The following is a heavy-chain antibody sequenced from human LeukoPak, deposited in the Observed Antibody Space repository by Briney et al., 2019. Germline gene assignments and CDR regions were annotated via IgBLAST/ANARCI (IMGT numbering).Heavy chain of an antibody. CDR3: VRRGNTGWIYFDC. CDR2: IYYSGST. V-gene: IGHV4-59*08. CDR1: GGSINSHY. Sequence: SETLSLTCTVSGGSINSHYWSWFRQSLGKGPAWIGDIYYSGSTKYNPSFKSRVSISVDTPTNALSLRLTSVLAADTAIYYCVRRGNTGWIYFDCWGEGILVTASS. J-gene: IGHJ4*02. D-gene: IGHD6-19*01.